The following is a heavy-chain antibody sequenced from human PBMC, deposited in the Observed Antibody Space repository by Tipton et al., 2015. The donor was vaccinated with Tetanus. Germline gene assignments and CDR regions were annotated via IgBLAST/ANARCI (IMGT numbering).Heavy chain of an antibody. J-gene: IGHJ6*02. D-gene: IGHD3-22*01. CDR2: IKQDGSEK. Sequence: SLRLSCVASGYTFTRYWMSWVRQAPGKGLEWVANIKQDGSEKYYVDSVKGRFTISRDNAKNSLYLQMNSLRAEDTAVYYCARDPRYYDSSGYYYYYYGMDVWGQGTTVTVSS. CDR3: ARDPRYYDSSGYYYYYYGMDV. V-gene: IGHV3-7*01. CDR1: GYTFTRYW.